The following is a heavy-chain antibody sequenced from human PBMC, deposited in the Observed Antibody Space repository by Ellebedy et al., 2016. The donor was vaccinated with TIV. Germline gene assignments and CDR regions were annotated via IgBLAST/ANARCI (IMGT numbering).Heavy chain of an antibody. D-gene: IGHD2-2*01. CDR2: IKQDGSEK. CDR3: AREMRYCSSTSCSPDAFDI. Sequence: GESLKISXAASGFTFSSYWMSWVRQAPGKGLEWVANIKQDGSEKYYVDSVKGRFTISRDNAKNSLYLQMNSLRAEDTAVYYCAREMRYCSSTSCSPDAFDIWGQGTMVTVSS. J-gene: IGHJ3*02. CDR1: GFTFSSYW. V-gene: IGHV3-7*01.